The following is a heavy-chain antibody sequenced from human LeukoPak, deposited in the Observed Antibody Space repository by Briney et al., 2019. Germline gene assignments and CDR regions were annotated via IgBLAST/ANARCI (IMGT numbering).Heavy chain of an antibody. Sequence: PSETLSLTCTVSGGSISSSSSYWDWIRQPPGKGLEWIGEINHSGSTNYNPSLKSRVTISVDTSKNQFSLKLSSVTAADTAVYYCARGGALCSSTSCYATFDFDYWGQGTLVTVSS. CDR2: INHSGST. CDR3: ARGGALCSSTSCYATFDFDY. D-gene: IGHD2-2*01. CDR1: GGSISSSSSY. J-gene: IGHJ4*02. V-gene: IGHV4-39*07.